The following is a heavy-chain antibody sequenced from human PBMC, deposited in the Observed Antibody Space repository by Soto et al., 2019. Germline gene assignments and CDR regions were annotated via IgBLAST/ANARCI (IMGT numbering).Heavy chain of an antibody. Sequence: QVPLVQSGAEVKKPGASVKVSCKASGYTFTGYYMHWVRQAPGQGLEWMGWINPNSGDTKYAQKFQGQVTMTRDTSISTADLELSRLRSDDTAVYYCARHDSTNYYFDYWGQGTLVTVSS. CDR2: INPNSGDT. V-gene: IGHV1-2*02. D-gene: IGHD1-1*01. J-gene: IGHJ4*02. CDR3: ARHDSTNYYFDY. CDR1: GYTFTGYY.